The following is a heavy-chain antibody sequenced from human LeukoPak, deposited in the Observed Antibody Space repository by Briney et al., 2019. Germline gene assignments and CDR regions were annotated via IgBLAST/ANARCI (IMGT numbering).Heavy chain of an antibody. CDR1: GFTFSGYA. D-gene: IGHD1-26*01. CDR2: ISGRGDAS. V-gene: IGHV3-23*01. J-gene: IGHJ6*04. CDR3: AKAPPDKWEYYYGMDV. Sequence: GGSLRLSCAASGFTFSGYAMTWVRQAPGKGLEWVSAISGRGDASYYAESVKGRFTVSRDNSKSTLYLQMNSLRAEDTAVYYCAKAPPDKWEYYYGMDVWGKGTTVTVSS.